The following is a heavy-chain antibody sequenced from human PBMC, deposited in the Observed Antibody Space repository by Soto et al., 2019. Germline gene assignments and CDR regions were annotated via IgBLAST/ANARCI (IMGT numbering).Heavy chain of an antibody. V-gene: IGHV1-8*02. CDR3: ARSPSCSSSFHRLRLLQYGMDV. CDR2: MNPNSGNT. J-gene: IGHJ6*02. D-gene: IGHD6-6*01. CDR1: GYTFTSYD. Sequence: QVQLVQSGAEVKKPGAAVKVSCKASGYTFTSYDINWVRQAPGQGLEWMGWMNPNSGNTDYAQKFQGRVTMTMNTTISTAYMELSSLRSEDTAVYYCARSPSCSSSFHRLRLLQYGMDVWGQGTTVTVSS.